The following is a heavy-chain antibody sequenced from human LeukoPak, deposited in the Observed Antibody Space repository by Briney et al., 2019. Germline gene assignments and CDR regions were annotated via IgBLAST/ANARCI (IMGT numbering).Heavy chain of an antibody. CDR3: ARTSSTFGGVIVPFDY. D-gene: IGHD3-16*02. Sequence: PGGSLRLSCAASGFTFTSYWMSWVRQAPGKGLEWVANIKQDGSEKYYVDSVKGRFTISRDNAKNSLYLQINSLRAEDTAVYYCARTSSTFGGVIVPFDYWGQGILVTVSS. V-gene: IGHV3-7*01. CDR2: IKQDGSEK. CDR1: GFTFTSYW. J-gene: IGHJ4*02.